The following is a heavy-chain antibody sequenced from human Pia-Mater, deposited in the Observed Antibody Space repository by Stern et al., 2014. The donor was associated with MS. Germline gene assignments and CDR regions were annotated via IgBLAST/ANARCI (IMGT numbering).Heavy chain of an antibody. CDR2: INTNTGNP. Sequence: QVQLMQSGSDLKNPGASVKVFCKASGYTFTNYAMNWVRQAPGQGLEWMGWINTNTGNPTYVQGFTGRFVFSLDTSVSTAYLQISRLKAEDTAVYYCARGSAWGSDAFDIWGQGTMVTVSS. V-gene: IGHV7-4-1*02. CDR3: ARGSAWGSDAFDI. D-gene: IGHD3-16*01. CDR1: GYTFTNYA. J-gene: IGHJ3*02.